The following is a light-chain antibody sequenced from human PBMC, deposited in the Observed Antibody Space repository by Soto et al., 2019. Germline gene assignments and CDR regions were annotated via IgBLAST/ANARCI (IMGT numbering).Light chain of an antibody. Sequence: QSALTQPPSVSAAAGQKVTISCSGSSSNIGSDYVSWYQQLPGTAPKLLIYENNKRPSGIPDRFSGSKSGTSATLGITGLQTGDEADYYCAAWDKSLSGGVFGGGTKRTVL. CDR1: SSNIGSDY. V-gene: IGLV1-51*02. CDR3: AAWDKSLSGGV. CDR2: ENN. J-gene: IGLJ2*01.